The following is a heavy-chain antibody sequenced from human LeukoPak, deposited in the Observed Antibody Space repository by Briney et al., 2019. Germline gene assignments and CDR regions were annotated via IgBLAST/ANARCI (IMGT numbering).Heavy chain of an antibody. CDR2: ISAYNGNT. CDR1: GYTFTSYG. D-gene: IGHD7-27*01. Sequence: GASVKVSCKASGYTFTSYGISWVRQAPGQGLEWMGWISAYNGNTNYAQKFQGRVTMTRDTSISTAYMELSRLRSDDTAVYYCALTGDLGAFDIWGQGTMVTVSS. V-gene: IGHV1-18*01. J-gene: IGHJ3*02. CDR3: ALTGDLGAFDI.